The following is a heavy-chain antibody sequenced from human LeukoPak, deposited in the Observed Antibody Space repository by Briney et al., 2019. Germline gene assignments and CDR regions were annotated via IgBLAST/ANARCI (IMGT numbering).Heavy chain of an antibody. J-gene: IGHJ4*02. Sequence: PGGSLRLSCAASGFTFSSYNMNWVRQAPGKGLEWVSSISSSSSYIYYADSVKGRFTISRDNAKNSLYLQMNSLRAEDTAVYYCARDTRTGYSSSWYGGGFDYWGQGTLVIVSS. CDR1: GFTFSSYN. D-gene: IGHD6-13*01. CDR3: ARDTRTGYSSSWYGGGFDY. V-gene: IGHV3-21*01. CDR2: ISSSSSYI.